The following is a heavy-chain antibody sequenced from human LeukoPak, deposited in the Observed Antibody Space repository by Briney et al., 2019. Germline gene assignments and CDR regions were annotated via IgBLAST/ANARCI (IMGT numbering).Heavy chain of an antibody. CDR3: ASRGLNSASGVYYDF. Sequence: PGESLRLSCAASGLTVTSVYISWVRQAPGKGLEWVSVVYTGGSTSYADSVKGRFTISRDNSQNMVYLQMNNLGAEDTAMYYCASRGLNSASGVYYDFWGQGTLVTVSS. CDR2: VYTGGST. J-gene: IGHJ4*02. D-gene: IGHD3-10*01. V-gene: IGHV3-66*01. CDR1: GLTVTSVY.